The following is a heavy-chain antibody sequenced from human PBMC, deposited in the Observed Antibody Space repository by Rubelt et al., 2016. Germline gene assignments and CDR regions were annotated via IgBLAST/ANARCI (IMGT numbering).Heavy chain of an antibody. CDR1: GYTFTSYA. D-gene: IGHD1-1*01. V-gene: IGHV1-69*10. CDR2: INPILGIA. Sequence: QSGAEVKRPGASVKVSCKASGYTFTSYAMNWVRQAPGQGLEWMGWINPILGIANYAQKFQGRVTITADKSTSTAYMELSSLRSEDTAVYYCARPRAGTGSWLDPWGQGTLVTVSS. CDR3: ARPRAGTGSWLDP. J-gene: IGHJ5*02.